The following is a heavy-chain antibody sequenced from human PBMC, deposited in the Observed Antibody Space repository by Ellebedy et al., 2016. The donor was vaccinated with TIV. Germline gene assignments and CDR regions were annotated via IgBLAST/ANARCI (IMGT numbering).Heavy chain of an antibody. D-gene: IGHD3-3*01. Sequence: GESLKISCRASGFTFSIAGMTWVRQAPGKGLEWVATIDFSGTGTYYADSVKGRFIISRDNTKNLVFLQMNSLGVEDTAVYYCARDGSEWSRDHWGQGTLVTASS. J-gene: IGHJ4*02. CDR2: IDFSGTGT. CDR1: GFTFSIAG. CDR3: ARDGSEWSRDH. V-gene: IGHV3-21*06.